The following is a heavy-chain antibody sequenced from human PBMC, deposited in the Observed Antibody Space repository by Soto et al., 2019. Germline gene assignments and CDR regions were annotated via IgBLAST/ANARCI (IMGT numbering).Heavy chain of an antibody. CDR2: IYYDGTT. V-gene: IGHV4-39*01. CDR3: ARQGRNTKIVLVKHYAADF. D-gene: IGHD3-22*01. CDR1: SGSISSTRYY. J-gene: IGHJ6*02. Sequence: QLLLQEAGPRLVEPSEALSLTCTVSSGSISSTRYYWAWIRQPPGKGLEWIGAIYYDGTTYYTESLKSRVSISVDTSKNQFSLKVNSVTAADTAVYFCARQGRNTKIVLVKHYAADFWGQGTAVTVSS.